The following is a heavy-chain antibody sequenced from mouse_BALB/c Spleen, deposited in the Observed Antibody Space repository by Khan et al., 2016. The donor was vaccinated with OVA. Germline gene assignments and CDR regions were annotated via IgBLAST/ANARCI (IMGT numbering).Heavy chain of an antibody. Sequence: QVQLKQSGPGLVAPSQSLSITCTISGFSLSNYGVHWVRQPPGKGLEWLVVIWSDGSTAYNYALNSRLTISKDNSKSQVFLKMNSLQTDDTAMYYCARQPYYHYYIMDYWGQGTSVTVSS. V-gene: IGHV2-6-1*01. J-gene: IGHJ4*01. CDR1: GFSLSNYG. CDR2: IWSDGST. CDR3: ARQPYYHYYIMDY. D-gene: IGHD2-10*01.